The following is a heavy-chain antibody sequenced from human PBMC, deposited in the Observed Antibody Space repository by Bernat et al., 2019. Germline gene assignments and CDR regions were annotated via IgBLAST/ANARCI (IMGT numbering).Heavy chain of an antibody. CDR1: GFTFSSYG. CDR2: ISYDGSNK. Sequence: QVQLVESGGGVVQPGRSLRLSCAASGFTFSSYGMHWVRQAPGKGLEWVAVISYDGSNKYYADSVKGRFTISRDNSKNTLYLQMNSLGAEDTAVYYCAKERYYGSGSYYNYWGQGTLVTVSS. D-gene: IGHD3-10*01. V-gene: IGHV3-30*18. J-gene: IGHJ4*02. CDR3: AKERYYGSGSYYNY.